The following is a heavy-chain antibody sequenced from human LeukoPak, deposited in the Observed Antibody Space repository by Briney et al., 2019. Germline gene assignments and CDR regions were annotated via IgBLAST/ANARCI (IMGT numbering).Heavy chain of an antibody. Sequence: SETLSLTCTVSGGSISSSSYYWGWIRQPPGKGLEWIGSIYYSGSAYYNPSLKSRVTISVDTSKNQFSLKLSSVTAADTAVYYCARRGYSSPSGVDYWGQGTLVTVSS. CDR1: GGSISSSSYY. D-gene: IGHD6-6*01. J-gene: IGHJ4*02. CDR3: ARRGYSSPSGVDY. V-gene: IGHV4-39*01. CDR2: IYYSGSA.